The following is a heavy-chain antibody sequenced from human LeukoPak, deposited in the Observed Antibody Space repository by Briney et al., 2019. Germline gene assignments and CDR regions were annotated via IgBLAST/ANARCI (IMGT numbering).Heavy chain of an antibody. CDR2: TSSSSSTI. Sequence: GGSLRLSCTASGFTVSSNYMSWVRQAPGKGLEWVSYTSSSSSTIYYADSVKSRFTISRDNAKNSLYLQMNSLRAEDTAVYYCARLRYYGMDVWGQGTTVTVSS. CDR3: ARLRYYGMDV. CDR1: GFTVSSNY. V-gene: IGHV3-48*04. J-gene: IGHJ6*02.